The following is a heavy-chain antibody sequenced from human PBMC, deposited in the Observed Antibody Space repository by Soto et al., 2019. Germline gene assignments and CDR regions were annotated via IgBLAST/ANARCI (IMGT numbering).Heavy chain of an antibody. Sequence: QVQLVESGGGVVQPGRSLRLSCAASGFTFSSYAMHWVRQAPGRGLEWVAVISNDGSNKYYADSVKGRFTISRDKPKNTLYLQMNSLRAEDTAVYYCAREGKIADSSGYYSYFDYWGQGTLVTVSS. D-gene: IGHD3-22*01. CDR1: GFTFSSYA. CDR2: ISNDGSNK. V-gene: IGHV3-30-3*01. J-gene: IGHJ4*02. CDR3: AREGKIADSSGYYSYFDY.